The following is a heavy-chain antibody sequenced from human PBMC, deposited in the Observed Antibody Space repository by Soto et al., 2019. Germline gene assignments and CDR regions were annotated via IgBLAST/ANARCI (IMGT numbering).Heavy chain of an antibody. Sequence: QVQLVESGGGVVQPGRSLTLSCAASGFTFSSHGMHWVRQAPGKGLEWVAVIWHDGSNKYYADSVKGRFTISRDNSKNTLYLQMNSLRAEDTAVYYCAREAGGRFPGQGTGGMDVWGQGTTVTVSS. CDR2: IWHDGSNK. V-gene: IGHV3-30*19. CDR3: AREAGGRFPGQGTGGMDV. D-gene: IGHD2-8*02. J-gene: IGHJ6*02. CDR1: GFTFSSHG.